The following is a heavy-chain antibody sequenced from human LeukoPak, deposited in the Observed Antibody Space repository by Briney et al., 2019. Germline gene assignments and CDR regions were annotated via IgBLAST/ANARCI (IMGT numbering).Heavy chain of an antibody. CDR3: ATFGVIVRNDYFDY. V-gene: IGHV3-23*01. CDR1: GFIFRSYA. Sequence: GGSLRLSCVGSGFIFRSYAVTWVRQAPGKRLQWVSSITANGDATYYADSVKGRFTISRDNSKNTLYLQMSSLRAEDTAVYYCATFGVIVRNDYFDYWGQGVLVAVSS. J-gene: IGHJ4*02. CDR2: ITANGDAT. D-gene: IGHD3-3*01.